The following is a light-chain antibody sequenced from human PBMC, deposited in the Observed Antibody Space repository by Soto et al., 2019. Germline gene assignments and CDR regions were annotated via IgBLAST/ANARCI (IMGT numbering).Light chain of an antibody. J-gene: IGKJ5*01. Sequence: ETVMTQSPVTLSVSPGDTATLSCRASQRVSSHLAWYQQKPGQAPRLLIYAASTRATGIPVRFSGSGSETEFTLTISSLQSEDFAVYYCQQYNNWPPITFGQGTRLAIK. CDR2: AAS. CDR3: QQYNNWPPIT. CDR1: QRVSSH. V-gene: IGKV3-15*01.